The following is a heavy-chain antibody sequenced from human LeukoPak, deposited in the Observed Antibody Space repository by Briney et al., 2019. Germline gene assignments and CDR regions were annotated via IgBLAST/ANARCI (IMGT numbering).Heavy chain of an antibody. Sequence: GGSLRLSCSASGFTFSSYAMHWVRQAPGKGLEYVSAISSNGGSTYYADSVKGRFTISRDNSKNTLYLQMSSLRAEDTAVYYCVKEGAVARFDPWGQGTLSPSPQ. CDR1: GFTFSSYA. CDR3: VKEGAVARFDP. CDR2: ISSNGGST. V-gene: IGHV3-64D*06. D-gene: IGHD6-19*01. J-gene: IGHJ5*02.